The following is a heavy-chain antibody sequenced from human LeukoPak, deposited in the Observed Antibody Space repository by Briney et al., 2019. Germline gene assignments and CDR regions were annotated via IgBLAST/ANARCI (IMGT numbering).Heavy chain of an antibody. CDR1: GFTFSSYS. V-gene: IGHV3-48*01. CDR2: ISSSSTI. D-gene: IGHD5-18*01. CDR3: ARGGIQLWLRGYFDY. Sequence: GGSLRLSCAASGFTFSSYSMNWVRQAPGKGLEWVSYISSSSTIYYADSVKGRFTISRDNAKNSLYLQMNSLRAEDTAVYYCARGGIQLWLRGYFDYWGQGTLVTVSS. J-gene: IGHJ4*02.